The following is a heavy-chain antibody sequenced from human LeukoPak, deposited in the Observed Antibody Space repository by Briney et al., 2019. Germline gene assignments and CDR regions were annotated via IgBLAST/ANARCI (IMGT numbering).Heavy chain of an antibody. J-gene: IGHJ4*02. Sequence: WETLSITCTVPGGHIPPFYWTWIRQRPGKGLEWIGYIYYSENTNYNPTLKSRVTISVDTSKNQFSLKLSSVTAADTAVYYCARHVAGGFDYWGQGTLVTVSS. CDR1: GGHIPPFY. D-gene: IGHD3-10*01. V-gene: IGHV4-59*08. CDR3: ARHVAGGFDY. CDR2: IYYSENT.